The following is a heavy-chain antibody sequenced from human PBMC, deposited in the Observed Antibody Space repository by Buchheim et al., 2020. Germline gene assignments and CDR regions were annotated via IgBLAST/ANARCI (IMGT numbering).Heavy chain of an antibody. J-gene: IGHJ4*02. D-gene: IGHD4-17*01. V-gene: IGHV4-31*03. CDR2: IHYTGLA. CDR3: ARDRGAHDYGPIDF. Sequence: QVQLQESGPGLVKPSQTLSLTCTVSGVSISSGPFYWTWIRQQPGKGLEWIGYIHYTGLAYSSPPLSSRLSMSVDTSQNQFSLTLTAVTAADTAIYYCARDRGAHDYGPIDFWGQGAL. CDR1: GVSISSGPFY.